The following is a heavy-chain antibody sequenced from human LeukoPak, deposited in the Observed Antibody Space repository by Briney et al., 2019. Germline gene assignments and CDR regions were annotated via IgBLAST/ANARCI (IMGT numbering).Heavy chain of an antibody. CDR3: ARLTLTDMITFGGVIVTPYFDY. CDR2: IYPGDSDT. CDR1: GYSFTSYW. J-gene: IGHJ4*02. V-gene: IGHV5-51*01. D-gene: IGHD3-16*02. Sequence: GESLKISCKGSGYSFTSYWIGWVRQMPGKGLEWMGIIYPGDSDTRYSPSFQGQVTITADKSISTAYLQWSSLKASDTAMYYCARLTLTDMITFGGVIVTPYFDYWGQGTLVTVSS.